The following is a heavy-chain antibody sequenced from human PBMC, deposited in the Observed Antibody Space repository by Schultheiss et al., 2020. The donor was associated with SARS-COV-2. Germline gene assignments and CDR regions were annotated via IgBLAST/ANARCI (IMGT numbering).Heavy chain of an antibody. J-gene: IGHJ6*03. CDR3: ASGGSYSGYVLYYYYYMDV. V-gene: IGHV4-39*01. D-gene: IGHD5-12*01. CDR2: IYYSGST. Sequence: SQTLSLTCTVSGGSISSGGYYWSWIRQPPGKGLEWIGSIYYSGSTYYNPSLKSRVTISVDTSKNQFSLKLSSVTAADTAVYYCASGGSYSGYVLYYYYYMDVWGKGTTVTVSS. CDR1: GGSISSGGYY.